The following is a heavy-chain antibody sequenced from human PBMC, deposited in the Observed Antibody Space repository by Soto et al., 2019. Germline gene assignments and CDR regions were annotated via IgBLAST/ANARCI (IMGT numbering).Heavy chain of an antibody. CDR1: GYTFTSYG. J-gene: IGHJ4*02. D-gene: IGHD1-1*01. Sequence: QVHLVQSGAEVKKPGASVKVSCKGSGYTFTSYGITWVRRAPGQGLEWMGWISAHNGNTDYAQKFQGRVTVTRDTSTSTAYMELRSLRSDDTAVYYCARGRYGDYWGQGALVTVSS. V-gene: IGHV1-18*01. CDR3: ARGRYGDY. CDR2: ISAHNGNT.